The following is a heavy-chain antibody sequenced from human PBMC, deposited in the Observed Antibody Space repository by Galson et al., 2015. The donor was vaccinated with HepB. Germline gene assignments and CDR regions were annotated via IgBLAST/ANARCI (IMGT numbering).Heavy chain of an antibody. Sequence: SLRLSCAASGFTFNIYTMHWVRQAPGKGLQFVSAISSNGGSTHYADSVKGRFTISRDNSKNTLYLQMSSLRSEDTAVYYCAKASIFGGAPTEYCLDYWGQGTLVTVSA. V-gene: IGHV3-64D*06. CDR1: GFTFNIYT. CDR2: ISSNGGST. J-gene: IGHJ4*02. CDR3: AKASIFGGAPTEYCLDY. D-gene: IGHD3-3*01.